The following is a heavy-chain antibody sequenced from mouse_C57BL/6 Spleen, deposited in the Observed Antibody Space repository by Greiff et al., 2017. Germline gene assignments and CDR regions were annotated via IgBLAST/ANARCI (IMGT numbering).Heavy chain of an antibody. J-gene: IGHJ3*01. CDR1: GYTFTDYN. CDR3: ARKGAAQAPAWFAY. CDR2: INPNNGGT. D-gene: IGHD3-2*02. V-gene: IGHV1-22*01. Sequence: EVQLQQSGPELVKPGASVKMSCKASGYTFTDYNMHWVKQSHGKSLEWIGYINPNNGGTSYNQKFKGKATLTVNKSSSTAYMELRSLTSEDSAVYYCARKGAAQAPAWFAYWGQGTLVTVSA.